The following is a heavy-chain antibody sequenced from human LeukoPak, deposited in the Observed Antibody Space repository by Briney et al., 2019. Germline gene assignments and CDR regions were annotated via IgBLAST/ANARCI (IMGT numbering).Heavy chain of an antibody. V-gene: IGHV1-69*13. CDR2: IIPIFGTA. J-gene: IGHJ5*02. CDR1: GGTFSSYA. D-gene: IGHD6-13*01. CDR3: ARAGIAAAGTSSWFDP. Sequence: ASVKVSCKASGGTFSSYAISWVRQAPGQGLEWMGGIIPIFGTANYAQKFQGRVTITADESTSTAYMELSSLRSEDTAVYYCARAGIAAAGTSSWFDPWCQGTLVTVSS.